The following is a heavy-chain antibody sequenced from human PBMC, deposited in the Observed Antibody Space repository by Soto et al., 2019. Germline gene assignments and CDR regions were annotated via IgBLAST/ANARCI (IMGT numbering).Heavy chain of an antibody. CDR3: ARVWMESYDAFDI. J-gene: IGHJ3*02. Sequence: VQLVESGGGVVQPGRSLRLSCAASGFTFSSYAMHWVRQAPGKGLEWVAVISYDGSNKYYADSVKGRFTISRDNSKNTLYLQMNSLRAEDTAVYYCARVWMESYDAFDIWGQGTMVTVSS. CDR2: ISYDGSNK. V-gene: IGHV3-30-3*01. CDR1: GFTFSSYA. D-gene: IGHD3-3*01.